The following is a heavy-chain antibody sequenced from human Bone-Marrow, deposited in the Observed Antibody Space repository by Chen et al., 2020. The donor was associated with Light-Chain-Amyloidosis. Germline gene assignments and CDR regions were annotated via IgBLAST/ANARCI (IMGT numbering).Heavy chain of an antibody. V-gene: IGHV3-7*01. CDR2: IKQDGSEI. CDR1: GFPFSTYW. D-gene: IGHD3-10*01. J-gene: IGHJ3*02. Sequence: EVQLVESGGGLVQPGGSLRLSCAASGFPFSTYWMSWVRQPPGKGLEWVANIKQDGSEIHYVDSVQGRFTVSRDNAKNSLYLQMNTLRADDTAVYYCARGDYYGYLDAFDIWGQGTMVTVSS. CDR3: ARGDYYGYLDAFDI.